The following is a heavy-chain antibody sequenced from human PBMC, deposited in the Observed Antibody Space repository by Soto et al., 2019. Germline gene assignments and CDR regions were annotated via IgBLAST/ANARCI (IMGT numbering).Heavy chain of an antibody. D-gene: IGHD3-9*01. J-gene: IGHJ5*02. CDR2: ISSSGSTI. Sequence: PGGSLRLSCAASGFTFSDYYMSWIRQAPGKGLEWVSYISSSGSTIYYADSVKGRFTISRDNAKNSLYLQMNSLRAEDTAVYYCARESHYDIFYSPWDPWGQGTLVTVSS. CDR3: ARESHYDIFYSPWDP. V-gene: IGHV3-11*01. CDR1: GFTFSDYY.